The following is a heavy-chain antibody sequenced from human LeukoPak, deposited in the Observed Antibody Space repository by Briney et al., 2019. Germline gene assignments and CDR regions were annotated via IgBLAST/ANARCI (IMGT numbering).Heavy chain of an antibody. CDR2: ISSDGSNK. V-gene: IGHV3-30*18. CDR1: GFTFSSYG. D-gene: IGHD3-22*01. J-gene: IGHJ4*02. Sequence: QPGGSLRLSYAASGFTFSSYGMHRVRQAPGKGLEWVAVISSDGSNKYYADSVKGRFTISRDNSKNTLYLQVNSLRAEDTALYYCANEKYYDSSANGDYWAQGTLVTVSS. CDR3: ANEKYYDSSANGDY.